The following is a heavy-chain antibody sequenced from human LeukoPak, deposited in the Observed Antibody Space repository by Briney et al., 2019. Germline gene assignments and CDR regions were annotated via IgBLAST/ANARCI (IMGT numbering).Heavy chain of an antibody. V-gene: IGHV4-4*02. D-gene: IGHD3-10*01. CDR2: IYHGGTT. CDR1: GGSISSSNW. CDR3: ATNSGSGSYFDY. Sequence: PSETLSLTCAVSGGSISSSNWWSWVRQPPGKGLEWIGEIYHGGTTNYNPSLKSRVTISVDKPKNQFSLNLTSVTAADTAVYYCATNSGSGSYFDYWGQGTLVTVSS. J-gene: IGHJ4*02.